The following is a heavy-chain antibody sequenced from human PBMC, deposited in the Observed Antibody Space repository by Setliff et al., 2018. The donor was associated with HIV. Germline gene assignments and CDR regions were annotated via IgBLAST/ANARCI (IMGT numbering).Heavy chain of an antibody. CDR3: ARYCGGDCYPSAYYMDV. Sequence: SETLSLTCTVSGGSISSGGYYWSWIRQHPGKGLEWIGYIYYSGRTYYNPSLKSRVTISVDTSEIQFSLKLSSVTAADTAVYYCARYCGGDCYPSAYYMDVWGKGTTGTVS. J-gene: IGHJ6*03. D-gene: IGHD2-21*01. CDR1: GGSISSGGYY. CDR2: IYYSGRT. V-gene: IGHV4-31*03.